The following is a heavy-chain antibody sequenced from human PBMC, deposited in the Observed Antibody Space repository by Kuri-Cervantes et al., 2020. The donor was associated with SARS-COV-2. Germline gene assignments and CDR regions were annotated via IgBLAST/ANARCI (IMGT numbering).Heavy chain of an antibody. CDR1: GGSVSSFY. D-gene: IGHD6-13*01. Sequence: SETLSLTCNVSGGSVSSFYWSWIRQPPGKGLEWIGHMYFRGSTNYNPSLKSRVTISVDTSKKQFSLKLSSVTAADTAVYYCARGGSGSTWLLHKYYYAMDVWGQGTTVTVSS. CDR2: MYFRGST. J-gene: IGHJ6*02. CDR3: ARGGSGSTWLLHKYYYAMDV. V-gene: IGHV4-59*02.